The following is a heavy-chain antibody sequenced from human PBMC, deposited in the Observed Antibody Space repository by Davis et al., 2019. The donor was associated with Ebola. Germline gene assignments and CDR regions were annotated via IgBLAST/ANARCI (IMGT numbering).Heavy chain of an antibody. CDR2: IRSKANSYAT. CDR1: GFTFSGSA. V-gene: IGHV3-73*01. CDR3: ARPSGEWLSPHNWFDP. D-gene: IGHD3-3*01. Sequence: GGSLRLSCAASGFTFSGSAMHWVRQASGKGLEWVGRIRSKANSYATAYAASVKGRFTISRDDSKNTAYLQMNSLKTEDTAVYYCARPSGEWLSPHNWFDPWGQGTLVTVSS. J-gene: IGHJ5*02.